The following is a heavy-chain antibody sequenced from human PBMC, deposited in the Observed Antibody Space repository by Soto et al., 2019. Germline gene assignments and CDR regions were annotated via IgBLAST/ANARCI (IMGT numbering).Heavy chain of an antibody. Sequence: SVKVSCKASGDSFSSYAISWVRQAPGHGLEWMGRIIPIFGTPNYAQRVEGRVAITADESTSTANMELSSLRSDDTAVYYCATGGYCYKSSDLAYWGQGPLVTVSS. CDR1: GDSFSSYA. CDR3: ATGGYCYKSSDLAY. J-gene: IGHJ4*02. V-gene: IGHV1-69*13. CDR2: IIPIFGTP. D-gene: IGHD5-18*01.